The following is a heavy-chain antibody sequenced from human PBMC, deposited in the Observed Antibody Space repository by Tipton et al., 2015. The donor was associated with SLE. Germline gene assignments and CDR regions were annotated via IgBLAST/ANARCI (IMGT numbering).Heavy chain of an antibody. CDR2: IYYNGMT. CDR1: GGSFSSYH. D-gene: IGHD2-15*01. J-gene: IGHJ3*02. V-gene: IGHV4-59*12. CDR3: ARDLLVSAPGAFDI. Sequence: LRLSCSVSGGSFSSYHWSWIRQPPGRGMEWVGYIYYNGMTDYNPSLKSRVTISSDTSKNQFSLKLNSVTAADTAVYYCARDLLVSAPGAFDIWGQGTMVTVSS.